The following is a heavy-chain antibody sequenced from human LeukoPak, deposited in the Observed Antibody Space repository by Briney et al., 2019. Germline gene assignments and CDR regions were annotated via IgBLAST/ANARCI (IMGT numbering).Heavy chain of an antibody. Sequence: GVSLKISSKGSGFGFTSYWIGWVRPIPGKGREWMGIIYPGESDTRYSPSFQGQVTISADESISTAYLQWSSLKASDTAMYYCARHGVATIRGYYYYYMDVWGKGTTVTVSS. D-gene: IGHD5-12*01. V-gene: IGHV5-51*01. CDR3: ARHGVATIRGYYYYYMDV. CDR1: GFGFTSYW. J-gene: IGHJ6*03. CDR2: IYPGESDT.